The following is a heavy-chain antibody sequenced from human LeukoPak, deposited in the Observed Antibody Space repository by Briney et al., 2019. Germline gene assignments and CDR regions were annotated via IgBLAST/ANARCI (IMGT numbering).Heavy chain of an antibody. CDR1: GYTLTEFS. D-gene: IGHD3-22*01. Sequence: ASVKVSCKVSGYTLTEFSTHWVRQAPGKGLEWMGGFDPEDGETIYAQELQGRVTMTSDTSTDTAYMELSSLRSEDTAVYYCATWYYYDSSDYYLADYWGQGTLVTVSS. CDR2: FDPEDGET. J-gene: IGHJ4*02. V-gene: IGHV1-24*01. CDR3: ATWYYYDSSDYYLADY.